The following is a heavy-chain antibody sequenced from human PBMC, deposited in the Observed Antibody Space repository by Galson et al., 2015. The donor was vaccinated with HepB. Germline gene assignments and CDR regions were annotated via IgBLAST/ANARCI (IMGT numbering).Heavy chain of an antibody. J-gene: IGHJ4*02. CDR2: IYSGGST. V-gene: IGHV3-66*02. CDR3: ARVAFSSWYRYFDY. Sequence: SLRLSCAASGFTVSSNYMSWVRQAPGKGLEWVSVIYSGGSTYYEDSVKGRFTISRDNSKNTLYLQMNSLRAEDTAVYYCARVAFSSWYRYFDYWGRGTLVTVSS. CDR1: GFTVSSNY. D-gene: IGHD6-13*01.